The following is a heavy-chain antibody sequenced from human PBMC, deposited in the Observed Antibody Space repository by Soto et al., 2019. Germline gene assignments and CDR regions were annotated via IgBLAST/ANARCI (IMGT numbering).Heavy chain of an antibody. D-gene: IGHD5-12*01. CDR3: ARLNSDYAVDF. J-gene: IGHJ4*02. V-gene: IGHV1-18*04. CDR1: GYIFTSYC. Sequence: ASVKVSCKPSGYIFTSYCFSWLRQAPGQGPEWMGWISTWNDDKRDTQKFRDRVTMTTDTSTSTAYMELRSLRFDDTAVYYCARLNSDYAVDFWGQGTLVTVSS. CDR2: ISTWNDDK.